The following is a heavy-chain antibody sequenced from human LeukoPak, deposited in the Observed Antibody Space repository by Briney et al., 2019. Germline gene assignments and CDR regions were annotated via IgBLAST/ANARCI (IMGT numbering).Heavy chain of an antibody. CDR3: ARVMMGATVTTFHYYCMDV. D-gene: IGHD4-11*01. CDR1: GFTFSHYS. Sequence: PGGSLRLSCAACGFTFSHYSIDWVRQAPGKGLERVASITSSSSHIYYADSVKGRLTISRDNAKNEVYLQMNSLRAEDTAIYYCARVMMGATVTTFHYYCMDVWGVGTTVTVSS. J-gene: IGHJ6*03. V-gene: IGHV3-21*01. CDR2: ITSSSSHI.